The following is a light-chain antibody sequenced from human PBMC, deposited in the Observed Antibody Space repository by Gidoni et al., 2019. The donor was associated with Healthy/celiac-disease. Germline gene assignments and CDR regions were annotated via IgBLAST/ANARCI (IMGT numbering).Light chain of an antibody. CDR2: AAS. Sequence: DIQLSQSLSFLSASVGDRVTITCRASQGISSYLDWYQHKPGKAPKLLIYAASHLQRGVPSRFSGSGSGTEFTLTISSLQPEDFAAYYCQQLNSYVFTFGPGTKVDIK. CDR3: QQLNSYVFT. J-gene: IGKJ3*01. V-gene: IGKV1-9*01. CDR1: QGISSY.